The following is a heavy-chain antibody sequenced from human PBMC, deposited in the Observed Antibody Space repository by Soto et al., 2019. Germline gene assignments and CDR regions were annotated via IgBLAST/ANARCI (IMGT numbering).Heavy chain of an antibody. J-gene: IGHJ4*02. CDR2: IYYSGST. V-gene: IGHV4-31*03. D-gene: IGHD3-10*01. CDR1: GGSISSGGYY. CDR3: ARATPTYYYGSGSPDFYYFDY. Sequence: PSETLSLTCTVSGGSISSGGYYWSWIRQHPGKGLEWIGYIYYSGSTYYNPSLKSRVTISVDTSKNQFSLKLSSVTAADTAVYYCARATPTYYYGSGSPDFYYFDYWGQGTLVTVSS.